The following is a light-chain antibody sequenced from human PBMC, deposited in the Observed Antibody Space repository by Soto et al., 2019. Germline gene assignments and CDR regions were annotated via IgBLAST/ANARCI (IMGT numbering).Light chain of an antibody. Sequence: QSALTQPASVSGSPGQSITISCTGTSGDVGGYNYVSWYQLDPGKAPKLIIYEVNNRPSGVSNRFSGSKSGNTASLTISGLQAEDDADYYCTSYTGSGPWVFGGGTKLTVL. CDR2: EVN. J-gene: IGLJ3*02. V-gene: IGLV2-14*01. CDR3: TSYTGSGPWV. CDR1: SGDVGGYNY.